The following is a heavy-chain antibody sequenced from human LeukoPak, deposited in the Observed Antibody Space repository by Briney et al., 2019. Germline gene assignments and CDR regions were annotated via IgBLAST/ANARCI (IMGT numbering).Heavy chain of an antibody. J-gene: IGHJ4*02. Sequence: ASVKVSCKASGYTFTGYYMHWVRQAPGQGLEWMGWINPNSGGTNYAQKFQGSVTMTRDTSISTAYMELSRLRSDDTAVYYCARELPSRNDHHYFDYWGQGTLVTVSS. D-gene: IGHD1-1*01. V-gene: IGHV1-2*02. CDR3: ARELPSRNDHHYFDY. CDR2: INPNSGGT. CDR1: GYTFTGYY.